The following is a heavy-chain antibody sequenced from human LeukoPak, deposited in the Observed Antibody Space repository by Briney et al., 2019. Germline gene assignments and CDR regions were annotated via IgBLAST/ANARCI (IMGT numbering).Heavy chain of an antibody. Sequence: GGSLRLSCAASGFTFSCYAMSWVRQAPGKGLEWVSAISGSGGSTYYADSVKGRFTISRDNSKNTLYLQMNSLRAEDTAVYYCAKDRAGSRGLLSSFDAFDIWGQGTMVTVSS. CDR1: GFTFSCYA. V-gene: IGHV3-23*01. CDR3: AKDRAGSRGLLSSFDAFDI. CDR2: ISGSGGST. J-gene: IGHJ3*02. D-gene: IGHD1-26*01.